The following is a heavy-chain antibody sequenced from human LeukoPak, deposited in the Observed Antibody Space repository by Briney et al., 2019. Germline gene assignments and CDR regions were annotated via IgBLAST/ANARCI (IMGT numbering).Heavy chain of an antibody. CDR3: AREQQLAAFDI. CDR1: GYSISSGYY. V-gene: IGHV4-38-2*02. CDR2: IYHSGST. J-gene: IGHJ3*02. Sequence: KPSETLSLTCTVSGYSISSGYYWGWIRQPPGKGLEWIGSIYHSGSTYYNPSLKSRVTISVDTSKNQFSLKLSSVTAADTAVYYCAREQQLAAFDIWGQGTMVTVSP. D-gene: IGHD6-13*01.